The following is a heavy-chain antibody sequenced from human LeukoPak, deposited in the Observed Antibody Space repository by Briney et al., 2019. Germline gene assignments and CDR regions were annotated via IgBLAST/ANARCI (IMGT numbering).Heavy chain of an antibody. V-gene: IGHV3-23*01. Sequence: GGSLRLSCAASGFTLSSYAMSWVRQAPGKGLEWVSAISDSGNTYHADSVKGRFTISRDSSKNTLFLQMNRLRAEDTAVYYCAREVFGGAFDIWGQGTMVTVSS. J-gene: IGHJ3*02. D-gene: IGHD4-23*01. CDR3: AREVFGGAFDI. CDR1: GFTLSSYA. CDR2: ISDSGNT.